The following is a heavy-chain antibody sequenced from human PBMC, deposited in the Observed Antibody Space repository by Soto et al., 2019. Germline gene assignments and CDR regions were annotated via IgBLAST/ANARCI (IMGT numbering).Heavy chain of an antibody. CDR3: AKGDYNSSGREKYFQH. CDR2: LNAGGSDT. V-gene: IGHV3-23*04. J-gene: IGHJ1*01. D-gene: IGHD3-10*01. CDR1: GFTFRGYA. Sequence: QLVESGGGLVQPGGSLRLSCVGSGFTFRGYAMSWVRQAPGKGPEWVSALNAGGSDTYYADSVKGLFTISRDNSKNTLYLQMNSLRAEDTALYYCAKGDYNSSGREKYFQHWGQGTLVTVS.